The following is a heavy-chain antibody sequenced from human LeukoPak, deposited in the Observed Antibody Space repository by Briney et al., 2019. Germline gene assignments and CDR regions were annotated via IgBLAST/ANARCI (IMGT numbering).Heavy chain of an antibody. CDR3: ARSGIAAAGGDFDY. CDR1: GFTFSSCW. Sequence: GGSLRLSCAASGFTFSSCWMSWVRQAPGKXXXXXXNIKQDGSEKYYVDSVKGRFTISRDNAKNSLYLQMNSLRAEDTAVYYCARSGIAAAGGDFDYWGQGTLVTVSS. J-gene: IGHJ4*02. CDR2: IKQDGSEK. D-gene: IGHD6-13*01. V-gene: IGHV3-7*03.